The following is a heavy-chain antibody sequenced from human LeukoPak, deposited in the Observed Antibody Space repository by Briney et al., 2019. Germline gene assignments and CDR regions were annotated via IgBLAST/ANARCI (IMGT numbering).Heavy chain of an antibody. CDR3: ARGRTQDLRYFDWLLDY. V-gene: IGHV1-69*13. Sequence: GASVKVSCKASGGTFSSYAISWVRQAPGQGLEWMGGIIPIFGTANYAQKFQGRVTITADESTSTAYMELSSLRSEDTAVYYCARGRTQDLRYFDWLLDYWGQGTLVTVSS. CDR2: IIPIFGTA. D-gene: IGHD3-9*01. CDR1: GGTFSSYA. J-gene: IGHJ4*02.